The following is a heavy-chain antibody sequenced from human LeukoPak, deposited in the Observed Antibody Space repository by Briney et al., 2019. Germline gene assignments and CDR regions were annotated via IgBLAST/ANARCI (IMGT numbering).Heavy chain of an antibody. CDR2: IYTSGST. D-gene: IGHD2-2*01. Sequence: PSETLSFTCTVSGGSISSGSYYWSWIRQPAGKGLEWIGRIYTSGSTNYNPSLKSRVTISVDTSKNQFSLKLSSVTAADTAVYYCASGEAARYQLLTLHYWGQGTLVTVSS. J-gene: IGHJ4*02. CDR3: ASGEAARYQLLTLHY. V-gene: IGHV4-61*02. CDR1: GGSISSGSYY.